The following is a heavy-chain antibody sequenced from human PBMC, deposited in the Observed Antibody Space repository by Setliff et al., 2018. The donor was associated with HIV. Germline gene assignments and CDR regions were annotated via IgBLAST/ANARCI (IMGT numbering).Heavy chain of an antibody. V-gene: IGHV1-69*13. Sequence: ASVKVSCKASGGTFSSYAISWVRQAPGQGLEWMGGIIPIFGTANYAQKFQGRVTITADESTSTAYMELSSLRSEDTAVYHCARSRSSGYYCDYWGQGTLVTVSS. CDR2: IIPIFGTA. D-gene: IGHD3-22*01. CDR3: ARSRSSGYYCDY. J-gene: IGHJ4*02. CDR1: GGTFSSYA.